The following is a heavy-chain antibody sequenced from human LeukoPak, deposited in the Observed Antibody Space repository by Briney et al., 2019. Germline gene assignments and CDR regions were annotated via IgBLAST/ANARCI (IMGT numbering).Heavy chain of an antibody. J-gene: IGHJ4*02. CDR2: IYYSGST. D-gene: IGHD5-18*01. V-gene: IGHV4-59*01. CDR1: GGSISSYY. Sequence: SEPLTLPCTVSGGSISSYYWSWIRQPPGKGLEWVGYIYYSGSTNYYPSLKSRVTISVDTSKNQFSLKLSSETAADTAVYYCARGEYSYGRPFDYWGQGTLVTVSS. CDR3: ARGEYSYGRPFDY.